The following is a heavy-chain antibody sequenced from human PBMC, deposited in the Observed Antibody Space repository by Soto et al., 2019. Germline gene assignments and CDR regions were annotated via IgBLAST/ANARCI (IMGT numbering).Heavy chain of an antibody. CDR2: ISGSGGST. CDR1: GVTFSSYA. J-gene: IGHJ4*02. V-gene: IGHV3-23*01. Sequence: PGVSLRLSCAASGVTFSSYAMSWVRQAPGKGLEWVSAISGSGGSTYYADSVKGRFTISRDNSKNTLYLQMNSLRAEDTAVYYCAKCSVGSSSWSIFDYWGQGTLVTVSS. D-gene: IGHD6-13*01. CDR3: AKCSVGSSSWSIFDY.